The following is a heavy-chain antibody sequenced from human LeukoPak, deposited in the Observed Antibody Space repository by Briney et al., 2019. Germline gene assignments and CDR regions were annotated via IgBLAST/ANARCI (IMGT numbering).Heavy chain of an antibody. D-gene: IGHD2-2*01. J-gene: IGHJ3*02. CDR2: ISSSSSYI. CDR1: GFTFSSYS. V-gene: IGHV3-21*04. Sequence: GGSLRLSCAASGFTFSSYSMNWVRQAPGKGLERVSSISSSSSYIYYADSVKGRFTISRDNSKNTLYLQMNSLRAEGTAVYYCAKDRKGYCSSTSCRDAFDIWGQGTMVTVSS. CDR3: AKDRKGYCSSTSCRDAFDI.